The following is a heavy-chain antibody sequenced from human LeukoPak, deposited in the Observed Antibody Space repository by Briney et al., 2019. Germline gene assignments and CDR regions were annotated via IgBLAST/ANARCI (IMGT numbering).Heavy chain of an antibody. CDR3: ARVGYCSSTSCSKALDY. Sequence: SVKVSCKASGGTFSSYAICWVRRAPGQGLEWVGRIIPILGIANYAQKFQGRVTITAHKSTSTAYMELSSLRTEDTAVYYCARVGYCSSTSCSKALDYWGQGTLVTVSS. J-gene: IGHJ4*02. D-gene: IGHD2-2*03. CDR1: GGTFSSYA. CDR2: IIPILGIA. V-gene: IGHV1-69*04.